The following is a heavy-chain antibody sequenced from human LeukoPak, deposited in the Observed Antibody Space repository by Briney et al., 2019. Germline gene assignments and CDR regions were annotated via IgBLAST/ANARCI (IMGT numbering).Heavy chain of an antibody. J-gene: IGHJ5*02. CDR3: ARDVTVAVAATVNWFDP. D-gene: IGHD6-19*01. Sequence: ASVRVSCKASGYTFTSYGISWVRQAPGQRLEWMGWIRAYNGNTNYAQKLQGRVTMTTDTSTSTAYMELRSLRSDDTAVYYCARDVTVAVAATVNWFDPWGQGTLVTVSS. CDR2: IRAYNGNT. V-gene: IGHV1-18*01. CDR1: GYTFTSYG.